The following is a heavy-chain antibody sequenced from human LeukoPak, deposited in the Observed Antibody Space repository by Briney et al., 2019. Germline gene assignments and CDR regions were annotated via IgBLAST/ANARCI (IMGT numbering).Heavy chain of an antibody. D-gene: IGHD5-24*01. Sequence: PGGSLRLSCSASGFTFSTYSMNWVRQAPGKGLEWVSSISSSGTYIYYADSVKGRFTISRDNANISVFLEMNSLRAEDTAVYYCARDGKDDYNVPQPFDYWGQGTLVTVSS. CDR2: ISSSGTYI. CDR1: GFTFSTYS. J-gene: IGHJ4*02. V-gene: IGHV3-21*01. CDR3: ARDGKDDYNVPQPFDY.